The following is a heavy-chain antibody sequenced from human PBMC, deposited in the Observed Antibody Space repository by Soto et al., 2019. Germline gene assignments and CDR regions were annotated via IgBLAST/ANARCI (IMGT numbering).Heavy chain of an antibody. J-gene: IGHJ4*02. D-gene: IGHD4-4*01. CDR1: GFTFSSYA. CDR3: AKDHTLITTSHFDY. Sequence: VQLLESGGGLVQPGGSLRLSCAASGFTFSSYAMSWVRQAPGKGLEWVSAISGSGGSTCYADSVKGRFTISRDNSKNTPYLQMNSLRAEDTAVYYCAKDHTLITTSHFDYWGQGTLVTVSS. CDR2: ISGSGGST. V-gene: IGHV3-23*01.